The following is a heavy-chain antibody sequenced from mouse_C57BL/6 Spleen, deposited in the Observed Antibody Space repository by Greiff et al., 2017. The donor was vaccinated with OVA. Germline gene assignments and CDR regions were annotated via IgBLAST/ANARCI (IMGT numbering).Heavy chain of an antibody. D-gene: IGHD1-1*01. CDR1: GYAFTNYL. CDR2: INPGSGGT. CDR3: ARSGDYGSSNWYIDV. V-gene: IGHV1-54*01. Sequence: VMLVESGAELVRPGTSVKVSCKASGYAFTNYLIEWVKQRPGQGLEWIGVINPGSGGTNYNEKFKGKATLTADKSSSTAYMQLSSLTSEDSAVYFCARSGDYGSSNWYIDVWGTGTTVTVSS. J-gene: IGHJ1*03.